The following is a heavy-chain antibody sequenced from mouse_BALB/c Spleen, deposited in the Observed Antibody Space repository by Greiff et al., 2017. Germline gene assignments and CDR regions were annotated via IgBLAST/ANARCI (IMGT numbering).Heavy chain of an antibody. Sequence: EVQLVESGGGLVKPGGSLKLSCAASGFTFSDYYMYWVRQTPEKRLEWVATISDGGSYTYYPDSVKGRFTISRDNAKNNLYLQMSSLKSEDTAMYYCARDGDDGYYVGAMDYWGQGTSVTVSS. V-gene: IGHV5-4*02. CDR2: ISDGGSYT. CDR1: GFTFSDYY. J-gene: IGHJ4*01. CDR3: ARDGDDGYYVGAMDY. D-gene: IGHD2-3*01.